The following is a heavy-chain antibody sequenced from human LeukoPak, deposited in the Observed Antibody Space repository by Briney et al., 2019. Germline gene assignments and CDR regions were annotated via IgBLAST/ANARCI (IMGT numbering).Heavy chain of an antibody. D-gene: IGHD3-10*01. CDR2: ISAYNGNT. J-gene: IGHJ5*02. CDR1: GYTFTRYG. V-gene: IGHV1-18*01. Sequence: ASVKVSCQASGYTFTRYGISWVRQAPGQGLEWMGWISAYNGNTNYAQKLQGRVTMTTDTSTSTAYMELRSLRSDDTAVYYCARGEPYGSAFDPWGQGTLVTVSS. CDR3: ARGEPYGSAFDP.